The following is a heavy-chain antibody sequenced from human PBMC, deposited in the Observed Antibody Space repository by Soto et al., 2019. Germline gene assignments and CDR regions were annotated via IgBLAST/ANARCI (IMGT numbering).Heavy chain of an antibody. CDR3: AREGGLYYGSGIRGVDKRMDV. Sequence: SESRSVPYAVDGGPLGGFYGSRLRPPPGKGLEWIGELNHSGSTNYNPSLKSRVTISVDTSKNQFSLKLSSVTAADTAVYYCAREGGLYYGSGIRGVDKRMDVWGQGTTVS. CDR2: LNHSGST. V-gene: IGHV4-34*01. D-gene: IGHD3-10*01. CDR1: GGPLGGFY. J-gene: IGHJ6*02.